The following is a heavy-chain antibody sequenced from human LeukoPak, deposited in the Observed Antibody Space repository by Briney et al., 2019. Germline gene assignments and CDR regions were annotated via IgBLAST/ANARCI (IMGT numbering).Heavy chain of an antibody. J-gene: IGHJ4*02. D-gene: IGHD3-3*01. CDR2: ISGSGDST. Sequence: GGSLRLSCAASGFTFSSYAMSWVRQAPGKGLEGVSAISGSGDSTYYADSVKGRFTISRDNSKNTLYLQMNSLRAEDTAVYYCAKGSLFGVVIIGYFDYWGQGTLVTVSS. CDR3: AKGSLFGVVIIGYFDY. CDR1: GFTFSSYA. V-gene: IGHV3-23*01.